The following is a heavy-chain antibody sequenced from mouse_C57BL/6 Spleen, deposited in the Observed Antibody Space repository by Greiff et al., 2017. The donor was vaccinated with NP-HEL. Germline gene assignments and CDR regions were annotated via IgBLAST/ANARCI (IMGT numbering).Heavy chain of an antibody. CDR1: GYTFTSYW. V-gene: IGHV1-59*01. Sequence: QVQLQQPGAELVRPGTSVKLSCKASGYTFTSYWMHWVKQRPGQGLEWIGVIDPSDSYTNYNQKFKGKATLTVDTSSSTAYMQLSSLTSEDSAVYYCARNEGGAMDYWGQGTSVTVSS. J-gene: IGHJ4*01. CDR2: IDPSDSYT. CDR3: ARNEGGAMDY.